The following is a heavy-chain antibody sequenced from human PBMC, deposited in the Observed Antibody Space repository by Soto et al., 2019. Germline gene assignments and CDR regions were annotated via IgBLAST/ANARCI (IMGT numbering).Heavy chain of an antibody. J-gene: IGHJ5*02. CDR2: ISYDGSNK. V-gene: IGHV3-30-3*01. CDR1: GFTFSSYA. Sequence: VGSLRLSCAASGFTFSSYAMHWVRQAPGKGLEWVAVISYDGSNKYYADSVKGRFTISRDNSKNTLYLQMNSLRAEDAAVYYCARWAKVGYCSSTSCYSWFDPWGQGTLVTVSS. CDR3: ARWAKVGYCSSTSCYSWFDP. D-gene: IGHD2-2*01.